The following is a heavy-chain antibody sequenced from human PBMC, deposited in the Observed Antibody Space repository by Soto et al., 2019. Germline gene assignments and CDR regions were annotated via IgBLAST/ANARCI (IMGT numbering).Heavy chain of an antibody. CDR1: GLPHSNFA. J-gene: IGHJ4*02. CDR2: IYGSGRGI. D-gene: IGHD2-21*01. V-gene: IGHV3-23*05. CDR3: AKDAVYNDGLWLMDH. Sequence: LRLSCSASGLPHSNFAMMWVRQAPRKGLECVSGIYGSGRGIEYADSVKGRFTISRDNSKSTVYLQMTDLRADDTAVYYCAKDAVYNDGLWLMDHWGRGTQVTVSS.